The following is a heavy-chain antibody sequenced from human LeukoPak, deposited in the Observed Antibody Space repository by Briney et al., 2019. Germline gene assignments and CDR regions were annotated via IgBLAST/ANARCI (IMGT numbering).Heavy chain of an antibody. D-gene: IGHD1-1*01. Sequence: GGSLRLSCAASGFTVSSNHMSWVRQAPGKGLEWVSFIYSGGSTDYADSGKGRFTISRDNSMNTLYLQMNSLRAEDTAVYHCARGPAGYNWGQGTLVTVSS. CDR3: ARGPAGYN. CDR1: GFTVSSNH. CDR2: IYSGGST. V-gene: IGHV3-53*01. J-gene: IGHJ4*02.